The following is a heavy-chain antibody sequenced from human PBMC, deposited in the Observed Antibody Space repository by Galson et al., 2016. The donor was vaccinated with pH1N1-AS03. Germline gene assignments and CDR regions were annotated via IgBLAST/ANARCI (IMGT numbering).Heavy chain of an antibody. Sequence: SLRLSCAASGFIFTHYSMHWVRQAPGKGLEWVSAITSCGSTYYADSVKGRFTISRDNSKNTLYLQMNSLRAEDTAVYYCAKDPIQYGDYVWYFDYWGQGTLVTVSS. CDR2: ITSCGST. J-gene: IGHJ4*02. D-gene: IGHD4-17*01. V-gene: IGHV3-23*01. CDR1: GFIFTHYS. CDR3: AKDPIQYGDYVWYFDY.